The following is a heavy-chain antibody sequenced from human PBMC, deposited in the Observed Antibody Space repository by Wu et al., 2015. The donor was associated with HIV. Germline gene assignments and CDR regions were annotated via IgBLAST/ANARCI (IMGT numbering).Heavy chain of an antibody. D-gene: IGHD2-15*01. CDR2: IIPIFGTT. J-gene: IGHJ4*02. Sequence: QLVQSGAEVKKPGSSVKVSCKASGGNFRGFAISWVRQAPGQGLEWMGGIIPIFGTTKYAQKFQGRVTITADESTSTAYMEVTSLRSDDTAVYYCATNRGSCSGVNCYSRAFDYWGQGTLVTVSS. CDR1: GGNFRGFA. V-gene: IGHV1-69*12. CDR3: ATNRGSCSGVNCYSRAFDY.